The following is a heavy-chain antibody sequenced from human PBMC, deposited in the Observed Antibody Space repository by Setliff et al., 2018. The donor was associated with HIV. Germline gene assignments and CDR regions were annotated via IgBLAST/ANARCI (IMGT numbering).Heavy chain of an antibody. CDR1: GGSFSVYY. D-gene: IGHD2-8*01. CDR2: INHSGRT. CDR3: ARGARLLTGYADRWDYYYMRI. V-gene: IGHV4-34*01. Sequence: SETLSLTCAVSGGSFSVYYWRWIRQPPEKGLEWIGEINHSGRTNYNPSLKSRITISVDTSKDQFSLKLSSVTAADTAVYYCARGARLLTGYADRWDYYYMRIWGKGTTVTVSS. J-gene: IGHJ6*03.